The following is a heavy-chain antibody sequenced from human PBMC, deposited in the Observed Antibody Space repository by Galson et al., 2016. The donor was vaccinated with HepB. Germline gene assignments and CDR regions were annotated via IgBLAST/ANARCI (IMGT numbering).Heavy chain of an antibody. Sequence: SLRLSCATSGFTFSSYWMTWVRQAPGTGLEWVANINQDGIEKYYVGSVEGRFTISRDNAKKSLYLQMDSLRAEDTAVYYCPRSGEPSWGQGTLVTVSS. CDR2: INQDGIEK. J-gene: IGHJ5*02. V-gene: IGHV3-7*01. D-gene: IGHD4-17*01. CDR1: GFTFSSYW. CDR3: PRSGEPS.